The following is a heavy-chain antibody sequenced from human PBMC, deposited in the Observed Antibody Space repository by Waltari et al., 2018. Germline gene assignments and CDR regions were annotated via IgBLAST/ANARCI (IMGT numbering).Heavy chain of an antibody. CDR1: GFTPRDHY. D-gene: IGHD2-15*01. V-gene: IGHV3-72*01. Sequence: EVQLVESGGGLVQPGGSLRLSCAASGFTPRDHYRDWVRQAPRKGLEWVGRTRNKAKSYTTEYAASVKGRFTISRDDSKNSLYLQMNSLRTEDTAVYYCARASGGYEPIDYWGQGTLVTVSS. CDR3: ARASGGYEPIDY. CDR2: TRNKAKSYTT. J-gene: IGHJ4*02.